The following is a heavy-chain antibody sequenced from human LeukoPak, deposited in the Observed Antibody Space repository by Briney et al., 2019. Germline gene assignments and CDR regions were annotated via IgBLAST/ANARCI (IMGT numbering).Heavy chain of an antibody. CDR2: INHSGST. D-gene: IGHD3-10*01. J-gene: IGHJ6*03. Sequence: SETLSLTCAVYGGSFSGYYWSWIRQPPGKGLGWIGEINHSGSTNYNPSLKSRVTISVDTSKNQFSLKPSSVTAADTAVYYCAKARVGKVRGSHFNYYYYYMDVWGKGTTVTISS. CDR1: GGSFSGYY. V-gene: IGHV4-34*01. CDR3: AKARVGKVRGSHFNYYYYYMDV.